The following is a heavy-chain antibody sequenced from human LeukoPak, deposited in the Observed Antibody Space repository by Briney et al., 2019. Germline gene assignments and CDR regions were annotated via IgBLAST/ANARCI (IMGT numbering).Heavy chain of an antibody. J-gene: IGHJ5*02. V-gene: IGHV4-39*07. CDR1: GGSISSSSYY. D-gene: IGHD3-9*01. CDR3: ARGVGPVYYDILTGYYKGWFDP. Sequence: SGTLSLTCTVSGGSISSSSYYWGWIRQPPGKGLEWIGSIYYSGSTYYNPSLKSRVTISVDTSKNQFSLKLSSVTAADTAVHYCARGVGPVYYDILTGYYKGWFDPWGQGTLVTVSS. CDR2: IYYSGST.